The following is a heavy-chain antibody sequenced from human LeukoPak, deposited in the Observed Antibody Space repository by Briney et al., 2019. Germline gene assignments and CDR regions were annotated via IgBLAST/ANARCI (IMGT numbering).Heavy chain of an antibody. CDR1: GFTFSTYG. CDR3: AKGAFWTGYSEYFDP. V-gene: IGHV3-33*06. Sequence: GGSLRLSCAASGFTFSTYGMYWVRQAPGKGLEWAALIWNDGIKKYYAESVKRRFTISRDNSKNTLYLQMDSLRVEDTAVYYCAKGAFWTGYSEYFDPGGKGILVTVSS. J-gene: IGHJ4*02. CDR2: IWNDGIKK. D-gene: IGHD3/OR15-3a*01.